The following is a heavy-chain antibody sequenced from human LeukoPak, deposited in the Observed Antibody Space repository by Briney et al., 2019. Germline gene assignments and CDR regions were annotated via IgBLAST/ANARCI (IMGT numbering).Heavy chain of an antibody. Sequence: GGSLRLSCAASGFSLSSYSMSWVRQAPGKGLEWVSSITISSNFIDYADSVRGRFTISRDNAKNSLYLEMNSLRTEDTAVYFCARDGHGDGIMSGYSYFGMDVWGQGTTVTVSS. J-gene: IGHJ6*02. CDR2: ITISSNFI. CDR1: GFSLSSYS. CDR3: ARDGHGDGIMSGYSYFGMDV. D-gene: IGHD3-9*01. V-gene: IGHV3-21*01.